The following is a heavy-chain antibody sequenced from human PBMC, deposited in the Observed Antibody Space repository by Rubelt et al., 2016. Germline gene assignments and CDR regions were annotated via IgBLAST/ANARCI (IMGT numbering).Heavy chain of an antibody. CDR2: TSSSGGST. CDR3: AQLVTKDY. J-gene: IGHJ4*02. CDR1: GFTFSNFA. D-gene: IGHD2-21*02. V-gene: IGHV3-23*01. Sequence: EVQLLESGGGLVQPGGSLRLSCAASGFTFSNFAMSWVRQAPGKGLEWVSATSSSGGSTYYADSVKGRFTISRDNAKNSLYLQMNSLRDEDTAVYYCAQLVTKDYWGQGTLVTVSS.